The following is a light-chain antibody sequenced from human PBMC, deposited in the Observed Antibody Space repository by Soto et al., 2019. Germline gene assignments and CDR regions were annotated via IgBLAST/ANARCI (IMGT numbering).Light chain of an antibody. CDR2: DAS. V-gene: IGKV1-5*01. CDR3: QQYNSYWT. J-gene: IGKJ1*01. CDR1: QSISSW. Sequence: DIQMTQSPSNLSASVGDRVTITCRASQSISSWLAWYQQKPGKAPKLLIYDASSLESGVPSRFSGSGSGTEFNLTISSLQPDDFAPYYCQQYNSYWTFGQGTKVKIK.